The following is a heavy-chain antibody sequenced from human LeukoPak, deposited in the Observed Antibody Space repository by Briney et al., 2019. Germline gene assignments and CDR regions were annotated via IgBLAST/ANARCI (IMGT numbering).Heavy chain of an antibody. Sequence: GGSLRLSCAASGFTFSSSGMTWVRQAPGKGLEWVSTISDSGDSTYYADSVKGRFTISRDNSKNTLYLQMNSLRAEDTAVYYCAKGVLSSDASYFDCWGQGTLVTVSS. CDR2: ISDSGDST. CDR1: GFTFSSSG. CDR3: AKGVLSSDASYFDC. D-gene: IGHD4/OR15-4a*01. V-gene: IGHV3-23*01. J-gene: IGHJ4*02.